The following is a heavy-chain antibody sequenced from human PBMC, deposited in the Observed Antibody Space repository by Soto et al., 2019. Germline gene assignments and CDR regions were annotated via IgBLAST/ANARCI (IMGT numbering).Heavy chain of an antibody. CDR2: IYYSGST. J-gene: IGHJ6*03. CDR1: GGSISSYY. CDR3: ARIGYCSVGSCYSFGYYYYYMDV. Sequence: SETLSLTCTVSGGSISSYYWSWIRQPPGKGLEWIGYIYYSGSTNYNPSLKSRVTISVDTSKNQFSLKLSSVTAADTAVYYCARIGYCSVGSCYSFGYYYYYMDVWGKGTTVTVSS. D-gene: IGHD2-15*01. V-gene: IGHV4-59*01.